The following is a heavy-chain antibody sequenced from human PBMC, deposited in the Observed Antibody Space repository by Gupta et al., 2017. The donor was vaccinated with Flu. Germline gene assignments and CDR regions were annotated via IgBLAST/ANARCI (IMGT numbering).Heavy chain of an antibody. CDR3: AKDASAFCEYFDY. V-gene: IGHV3-23*01. D-gene: IGHD3-3*01. J-gene: IGHJ4*02. CDR2: ISGSGGST. Sequence: EVPLLASGGGLVPPGGSLRLSCAASGFTFRSYAMSWVRQEPGKGLGWDSAISGSGGSTYYSDSVKGRFTISRDKSKNTLYLQMNSRRADDTAVYYCAKDASAFCEYFDYWGQGTLVTVAS. CDR1: GFTFRSYA.